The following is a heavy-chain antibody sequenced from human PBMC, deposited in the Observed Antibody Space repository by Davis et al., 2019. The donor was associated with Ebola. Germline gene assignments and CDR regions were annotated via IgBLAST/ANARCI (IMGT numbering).Heavy chain of an antibody. CDR2: ISGNGGST. J-gene: IGHJ4*02. CDR3: TKGDRDYSSSPFDY. Sequence: GGSLRLSCAASGLSFNYYAMTWVRQAPGKGLEWVSGISGNGGSTYYADSVKGRFTISRDSSKNTLDLQMNSLRAEDTALYSCTKGDRDYSSSPFDYWGQGTLVTVSS. D-gene: IGHD3-22*01. V-gene: IGHV3-23*01. CDR1: GLSFNYYA.